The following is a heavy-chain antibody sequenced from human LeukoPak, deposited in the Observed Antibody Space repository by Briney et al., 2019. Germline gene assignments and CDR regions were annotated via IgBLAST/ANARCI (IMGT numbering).Heavy chain of an antibody. D-gene: IGHD5-24*01. CDR3: ARAFLGDGYQP. CDR2: INPNSGAT. J-gene: IGHJ4*02. Sequence: ASVKVSCKASGYTFTGYFIHWVRQAPGQGLEWMGWINPNSGATNYAQRFQGRVTMTRDTSITTAYMELSSLRSDDTAVYYCARAFLGDGYQPWGQGTLVIVSS. V-gene: IGHV1-2*02. CDR1: GYTFTGYF.